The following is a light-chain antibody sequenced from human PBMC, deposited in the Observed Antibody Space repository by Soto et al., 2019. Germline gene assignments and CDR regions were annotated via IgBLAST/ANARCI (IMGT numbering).Light chain of an antibody. J-gene: IGKJ2*01. CDR3: QKYHSSPYT. CDR2: AAS. V-gene: IGKV1-27*01. Sequence: DIQMTQSPSSLSAYVGDRVTITCRASQGITTYLAWYQQKPGKAPKLLIFAASTLHTGVPSRFSGSGSGTDFTLTISRLQPDDVATYFCQKYHSSPYTFGQGTKLEI. CDR1: QGITTY.